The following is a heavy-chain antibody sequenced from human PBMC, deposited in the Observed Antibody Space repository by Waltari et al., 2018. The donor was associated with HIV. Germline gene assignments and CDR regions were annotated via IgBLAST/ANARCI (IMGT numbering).Heavy chain of an antibody. CDR1: GFTFSSYG. CDR3: ASRSSGRVAYGLDV. Sequence: EVQLVESGGGLVKPGGSLRLSCAGSGFTFSSYGMNWVRQAPGKGREWVANISSSSGNMKNADSVKGRVTISRDNAKNSLYRQINSLRAEDTAVYYCASRSSGRVAYGLDVWGQGTTVIVSS. D-gene: IGHD6-19*01. J-gene: IGHJ6*02. CDR2: ISSSSGNM. V-gene: IGHV3-21*05.